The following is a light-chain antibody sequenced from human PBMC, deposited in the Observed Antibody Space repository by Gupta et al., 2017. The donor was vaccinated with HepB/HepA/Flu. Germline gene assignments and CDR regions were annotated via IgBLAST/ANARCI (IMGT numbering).Light chain of an antibody. CDR1: QSISSW. CDR2: KAS. Sequence: DIQMTQSPSTLSASVGDRVTITCRASQSISSWLAWYQQKPGKAPKLLIYKASGLESGVPSRFSGSGSGTEFTLTISSLHPDDFATYYCQQYNNYPWTFGRGTKVEIK. CDR3: QQYNNYPWT. V-gene: IGKV1-5*03. J-gene: IGKJ1*01.